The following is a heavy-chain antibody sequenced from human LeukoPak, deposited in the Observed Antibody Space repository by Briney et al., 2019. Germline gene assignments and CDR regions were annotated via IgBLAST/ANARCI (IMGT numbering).Heavy chain of an antibody. Sequence: KPSETLSLTCTVSGGSISSGGYYWSWIRQHPGKGLEWIGYIYYSGSTYYNPSLKSRVTISVDTSKNQFSLKLSSVTAADTAVYYCAREGGGYCSGGSCRTPGYWGQGTLVTVSS. V-gene: IGHV4-31*03. CDR1: GGSISSGGYY. D-gene: IGHD2-15*01. CDR3: AREGGGYCSGGSCRTPGY. CDR2: IYYSGST. J-gene: IGHJ4*02.